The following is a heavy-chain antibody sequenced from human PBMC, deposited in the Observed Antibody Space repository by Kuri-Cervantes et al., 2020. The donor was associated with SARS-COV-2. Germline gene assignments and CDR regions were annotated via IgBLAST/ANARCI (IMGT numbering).Heavy chain of an antibody. Sequence: KVSCEGSGYSFTSYWISWVRQMPGKGLEWMGRIDPSDSYTNYSPSFQGHVTISADKSISTAYLQWSSLKASDTAMYYCARLRICGGDCSPSFDYWGQGTLVTVSS. CDR3: ARLRICGGDCSPSFDY. CDR2: IDPSDSYT. V-gene: IGHV5-10-1*01. J-gene: IGHJ4*02. D-gene: IGHD2-21*02. CDR1: GYSFTSYW.